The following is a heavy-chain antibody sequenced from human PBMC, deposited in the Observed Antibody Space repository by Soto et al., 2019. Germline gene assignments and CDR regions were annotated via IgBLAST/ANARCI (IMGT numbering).Heavy chain of an antibody. V-gene: IGHV1-58*01. CDR1: GSTFSSSA. Sequence: SVKVSCKASGSTFSSSAVQWVRQARGQRLEWIGWIVVGRGNTNYAQKFQERDTITRDMSTSTTYMELSSLRSEDTAVYYCAAAPTVTTRFDYYYYHGMDVWGQGTTVTVSS. CDR2: IVVGRGNT. J-gene: IGHJ6*02. CDR3: AAAPTVTTRFDYYYYHGMDV. D-gene: IGHD4-17*01.